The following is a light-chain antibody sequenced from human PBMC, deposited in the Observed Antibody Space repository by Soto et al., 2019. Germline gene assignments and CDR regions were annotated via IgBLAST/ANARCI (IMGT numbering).Light chain of an antibody. V-gene: IGKV1-5*03. CDR2: KAS. CDR3: QQYNSYST. Sequence: DIQMPQSPSTLSASVGDRVTITCRASQSISSWLAWYQQKPGKAPKLLIQKASTLERGGPSWVSGGGSGTEFTLTTSSLQPAEFAIEYCQQYNSYSTFGQGTKVDIK. CDR1: QSISSW. J-gene: IGKJ1*01.